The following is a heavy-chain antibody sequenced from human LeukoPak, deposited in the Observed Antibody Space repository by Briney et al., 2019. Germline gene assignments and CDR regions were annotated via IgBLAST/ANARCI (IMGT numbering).Heavy chain of an antibody. D-gene: IGHD3-22*01. J-gene: IGHJ4*02. CDR3: ARDRGITMIVVVSTLFDY. Sequence: GGSLRLSCAASGFTFGSYAMHWVRQAPGKGLEWVAVISYDGSNKYYADSVKGRFTISRDNSKNTLYLQMNSLRAEDTAVYYCARDRGITMIVVVSTLFDYWGQGTLVTVSS. CDR1: GFTFGSYA. CDR2: ISYDGSNK. V-gene: IGHV3-30*04.